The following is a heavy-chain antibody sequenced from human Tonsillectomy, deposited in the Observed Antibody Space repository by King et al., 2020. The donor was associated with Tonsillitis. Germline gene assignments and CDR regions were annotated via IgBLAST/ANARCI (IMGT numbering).Heavy chain of an antibody. CDR1: GGSFSGYY. J-gene: IGHJ4*02. V-gene: IGHV4-34*01. CDR3: AVLNYSASY. CDR2: INHIGST. D-gene: IGHD4-11*01. Sequence: HVQLQQWGAGLLKPSETLSLTCAVYGGSFSGYYWSWIRQPPGKGLEWIGEINHIGSTNYNPSLKSRVTISVDTSKNQFSLKLSSVTAADTAVYYCAVLNYSASYWGQGTLVTVSS.